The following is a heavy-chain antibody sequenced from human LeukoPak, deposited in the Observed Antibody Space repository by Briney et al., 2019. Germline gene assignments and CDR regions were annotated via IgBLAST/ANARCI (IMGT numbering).Heavy chain of an antibody. J-gene: IGHJ4*02. D-gene: IGHD5-12*01. CDR1: GYSFTSYW. V-gene: IGHV5-51*01. CDR3: ARHATGSEVGSFDY. Sequence: GESLKISCKGSGYSFTSYWIGWVRRMPGKGGGWVGIIYSGDSDTRYSPSFQGQVTISADKSISTAYLQWSSLKASDTAMYYCARHATGSEVGSFDYWGQGTLVTVSS. CDR2: IYSGDSDT.